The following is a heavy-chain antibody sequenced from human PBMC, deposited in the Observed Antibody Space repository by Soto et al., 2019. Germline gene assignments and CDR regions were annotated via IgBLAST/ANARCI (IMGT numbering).Heavy chain of an antibody. Sequence: EVQLLESGGGLVQPGGSLRLSCAASGFTFSSYAMSWVRQAPGKGLEWVSAISGSGGSTYYADSVKGRFTISRDNSKNALYLQMNSLRAEDTAVYYGAKDLRRVAGYFDYWGQGTLVTVSS. CDR1: GFTFSSYA. V-gene: IGHV3-23*01. J-gene: IGHJ4*02. CDR2: ISGSGGST. D-gene: IGHD6-19*01. CDR3: AKDLRRVAGYFDY.